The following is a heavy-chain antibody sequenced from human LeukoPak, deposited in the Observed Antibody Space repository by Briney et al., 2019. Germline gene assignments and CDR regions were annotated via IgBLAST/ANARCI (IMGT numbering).Heavy chain of an antibody. CDR1: GGSISSYY. CDR2: IYTSGST. D-gene: IGHD3-22*01. CDR3: ARGADSSGYYSIFYFDY. V-gene: IGHV4-4*07. J-gene: IGHJ4*02. Sequence: SETLSLTCTVSGGSISSYYWTWIRQPAGKGLEWIGRIYTSGSTNYNPSLRSRVTMSVDTSKNQFSLKLSSVTAADTAVYYCARGADSSGYYSIFYFDYWGQGTLVTVSS.